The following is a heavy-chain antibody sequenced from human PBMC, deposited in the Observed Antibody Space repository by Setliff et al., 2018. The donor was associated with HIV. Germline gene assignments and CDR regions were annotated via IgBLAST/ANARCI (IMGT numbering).Heavy chain of an antibody. J-gene: IGHJ4*02. CDR1: GGSISSYY. CDR3: ARSPRIGVAGEFEY. CDR2: IYTSGSV. D-gene: IGHD6-19*01. Sequence: PSETLSLTCTVSGGSISSYYWSWIRQPPGKGLEWIGYIYTSGSVNYNPSLNSRVTISVDTSKNQFSLKVNSVTAADTAVYYCARSPRIGVAGEFEYWGQGTLVTVFS. V-gene: IGHV4-4*09.